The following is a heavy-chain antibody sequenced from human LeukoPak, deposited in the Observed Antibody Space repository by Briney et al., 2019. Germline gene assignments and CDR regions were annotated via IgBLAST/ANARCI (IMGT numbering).Heavy chain of an antibody. CDR3: ARSMYCGGDCYYYFDY. CDR2: ISSSGSTI. V-gene: IGHV3-11*04. Sequence: GGSLRLSCAASGFTFSDYYMSWIRQAPGKGLEWVSYISSSGSTIYYADSVKGRFTISRDNAKNSLYLQMNSLRADDTAVYYCARSMYCGGDCYYYFDYWGQGTLVTVAS. CDR1: GFTFSDYY. J-gene: IGHJ4*02. D-gene: IGHD2-21*02.